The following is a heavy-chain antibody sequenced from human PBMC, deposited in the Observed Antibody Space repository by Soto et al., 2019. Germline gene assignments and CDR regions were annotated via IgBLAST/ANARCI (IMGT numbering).Heavy chain of an antibody. J-gene: IGHJ5*02. CDR2: IKQDGSEK. Sequence: EVPLVESGGGLVQPGGSLRLSCAASGFTFSSYWMSWVRQAPGKGLEWVANIKQDGSEKYYVDSVKGRFTISRDNAKNSLYLQMNSLRAEDTAVYYSARSIAARLNWFDPWGQGTLVTVSS. D-gene: IGHD6-6*01. CDR3: ARSIAARLNWFDP. CDR1: GFTFSSYW. V-gene: IGHV3-7*01.